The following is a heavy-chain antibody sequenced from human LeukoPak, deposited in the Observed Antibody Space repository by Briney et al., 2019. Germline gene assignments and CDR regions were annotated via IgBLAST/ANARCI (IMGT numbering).Heavy chain of an antibody. V-gene: IGHV4-39*01. CDR3: ARQARGSYYGLLDY. D-gene: IGHD1-26*01. CDR1: GGSISSSSYY. CDR2: IYYSGST. J-gene: IGHJ4*02. Sequence: SETLSHTCTVSGGSISSSSYYWGWIRQPPGKGLEWIGSIYYSGSTYYNPSLKSRVTISVDTSKNQFSLKLSSVTAADTAVYYCARQARGSYYGLLDYWGQGTLVTVSS.